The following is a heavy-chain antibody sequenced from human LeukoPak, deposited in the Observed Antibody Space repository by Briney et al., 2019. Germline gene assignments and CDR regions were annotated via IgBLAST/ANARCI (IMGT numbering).Heavy chain of an antibody. J-gene: IGHJ4*02. D-gene: IGHD3-22*01. Sequence: PGGSLRLSCAASGFTFSSYSMNWVRQAPGKGLEWVSSISSSSSYIYCADSVKGRFTISRDNAKNSLYLQMNSLRAEDTAVYYCARVRDGYYYDSSGYYYFDYWGQGTLVTVSS. CDR3: ARVRDGYYYDSSGYYYFDY. CDR1: GFTFSSYS. V-gene: IGHV3-21*01. CDR2: ISSSSSYI.